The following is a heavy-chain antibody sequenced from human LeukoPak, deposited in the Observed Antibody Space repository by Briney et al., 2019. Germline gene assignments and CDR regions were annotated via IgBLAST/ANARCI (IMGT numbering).Heavy chain of an antibody. V-gene: IGHV1-2*02. J-gene: IGHJ3*02. D-gene: IGHD6-6*01. CDR3: ARDYPPHSSSYHDALDI. CDR1: GYTFTGYY. CDR2: INPNSGGT. Sequence: ASVKVSCKASGYTFTGYYMHWVRQAPGQGLEWMGWINPNSGGTNYAQKFQGRVTMTRDTSISTAYMELSRLRSDDTAVYYCARDYPPHSSSYHDALDIWGQGTMVTVSS.